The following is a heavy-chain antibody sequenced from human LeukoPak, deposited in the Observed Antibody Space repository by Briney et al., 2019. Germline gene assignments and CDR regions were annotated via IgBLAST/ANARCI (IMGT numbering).Heavy chain of an antibody. CDR3: ARGGGGYDLWSGYGPGAFDI. CDR1: GYTFTSYG. J-gene: IGHJ3*02. V-gene: IGHV1-18*01. CDR2: ISAYNGNT. Sequence: ASVKVSCKASGYTFTSYGISWVRQAPGQGLERMGWISAYNGNTNYAQKLQGRVTMTTDTSTSTAYMELRSLRSDDTAVYYCARGGGGYDLWSGYGPGAFDIWGQGTMVTVSS. D-gene: IGHD3-3*01.